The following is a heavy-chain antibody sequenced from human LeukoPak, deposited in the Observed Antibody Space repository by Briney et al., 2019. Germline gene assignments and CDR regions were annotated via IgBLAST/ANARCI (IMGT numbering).Heavy chain of an antibody. CDR1: GGSFSGYY. CDR2: INHSGST. V-gene: IGHV4-34*01. J-gene: IGHJ4*02. CDR3: ARGLDILTGYYYFDY. D-gene: IGHD3-9*01. Sequence: PSETLSLTCAVYGGSFSGYYWSWIRQPPGKGLEWIGEINHSGSTNYNPSLKSRVTISADTSKNQFSLKLSSVTAADTAVYYCARGLDILTGYYYFDYWGQGTLVTVSS.